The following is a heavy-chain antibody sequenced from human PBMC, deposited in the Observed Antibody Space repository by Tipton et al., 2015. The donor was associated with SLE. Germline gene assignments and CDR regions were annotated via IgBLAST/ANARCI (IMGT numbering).Heavy chain of an antibody. D-gene: IGHD3-10*01. Sequence: QVQLVQSGAEVKKPGASVKVSCKASGYTFISYGINWVRQAPGQGLEWMGWINPNSGDTKYAEKFQGRVTMTSDTSISTSYMELRGLRSGDTAVYHCTRDLWFRGGRGWFDPWGQGSLVTVSP. CDR3: TRDLWFRGGRGWFDP. J-gene: IGHJ5*02. V-gene: IGHV1-2*02. CDR1: GYTFISYG. CDR2: INPNSGDT.